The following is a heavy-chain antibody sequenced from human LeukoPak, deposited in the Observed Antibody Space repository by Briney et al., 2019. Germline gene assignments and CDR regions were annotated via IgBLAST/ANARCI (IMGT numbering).Heavy chain of an antibody. V-gene: IGHV3-74*01. CDR1: GFTFSIYW. Sequence: QPGGSLRLSCAASGFTFSIYWMHWVRQAPGKGLVWVSRINSDGSSTSYADSVKGRFAISRDNSKNTLYLQMNSLRAEDTAVYYCARTFRFPHYFDYWGQGTLVTVSS. CDR2: INSDGSST. J-gene: IGHJ4*02. D-gene: IGHD2-21*01. CDR3: ARTFRFPHYFDY.